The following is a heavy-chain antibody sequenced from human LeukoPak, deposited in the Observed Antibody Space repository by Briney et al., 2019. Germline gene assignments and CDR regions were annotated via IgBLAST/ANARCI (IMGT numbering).Heavy chain of an antibody. D-gene: IGHD3-22*01. CDR1: GFTFTNYA. J-gene: IGHJ4*02. CDR3: ARDLTYYYDSSGVFDY. V-gene: IGHV3-23*01. Sequence: GSLRLSCAASGFTFTNYAMSWVRQAPGKGLEWVSGISGGGGSTYFADSVKGRFTISKDNSKNTLYLQMNSLRAEDTAVYYCARDLTYYYDSSGVFDYWGQGTLVTVSS. CDR2: ISGGGGST.